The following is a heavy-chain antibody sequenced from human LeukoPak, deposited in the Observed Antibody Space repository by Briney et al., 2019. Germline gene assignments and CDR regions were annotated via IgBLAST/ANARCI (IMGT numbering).Heavy chain of an antibody. CDR2: IYTSGST. Sequence: SETLSLTCTVSGGSISSYYWSWIRQPAGKGLEWIGRIYTSGSTNYNPSLKSRVTISVDTSKNQFSLKLSSVTAADTAVYYCASAQSIAARYNWFDPWGQGTLVTVSS. J-gene: IGHJ5*02. D-gene: IGHD6-6*01. CDR3: ASAQSIAARYNWFDP. V-gene: IGHV4-4*07. CDR1: GGSISSYY.